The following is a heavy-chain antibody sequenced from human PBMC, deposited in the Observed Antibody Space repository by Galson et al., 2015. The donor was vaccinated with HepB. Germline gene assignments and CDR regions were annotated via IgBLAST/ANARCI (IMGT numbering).Heavy chain of an antibody. Sequence: SLRLSCAASGFTFSSFAMHWVRQAPGKGLEWVAVISYDGSNKYYADSVKGRFTISSDNSKNTLYLQMNSLRAEDTAVYYCARDVSGGNLFDPWGQGTLVTVSS. J-gene: IGHJ5*02. D-gene: IGHD2-15*01. V-gene: IGHV3-30-3*01. CDR1: GFTFSSFA. CDR3: ARDVSGGNLFDP. CDR2: ISYDGSNK.